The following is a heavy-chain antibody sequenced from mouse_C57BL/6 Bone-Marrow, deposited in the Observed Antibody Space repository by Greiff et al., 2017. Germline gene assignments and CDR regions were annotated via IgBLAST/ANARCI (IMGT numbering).Heavy chain of an antibody. Sequence: VQLQQSGPELVKPGASVKMSCKASGYTFTDYNMHWVKQSHGKSLEWIGYINPNNGGTSYNQKFKGKATLTVNKSSSTAYMELRSLTSEDSAVYYCARSPDGYYVWFAYWGQGTLVTVSA. V-gene: IGHV1-22*01. CDR3: ARSPDGYYVWFAY. D-gene: IGHD2-3*01. CDR2: INPNNGGT. J-gene: IGHJ3*01. CDR1: GYTFTDYN.